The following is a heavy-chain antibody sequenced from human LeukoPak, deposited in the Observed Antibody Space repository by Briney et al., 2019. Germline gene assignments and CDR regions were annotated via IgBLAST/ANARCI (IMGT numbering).Heavy chain of an antibody. J-gene: IGHJ3*02. CDR1: GFTFSSYG. CDR3: ARSTRTVAATGAFDI. D-gene: IGHD4-23*01. Sequence: GGSLRLSCAASGFTFSSYGMHWVRQAPGKGLEWVAVIWYDGSNKYYADSVKSRFTISRDNSKNTLYLQMNSLRAEDTAVYYCARSTRTVAATGAFDIWGQGTMVTVSS. V-gene: IGHV3-33*01. CDR2: IWYDGSNK.